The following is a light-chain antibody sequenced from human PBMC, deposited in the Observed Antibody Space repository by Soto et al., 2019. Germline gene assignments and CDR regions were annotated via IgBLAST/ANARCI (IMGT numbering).Light chain of an antibody. CDR3: QHYNSYSEA. Sequence: AIQMTQSPSSLSATVGDRVTITCRASQDIRSDLGWYQQKPGKAPKLLIYAASNLQSGVPSRFSGRGSGTDFTLTISSLQPDDFATYYCQHYNSYSEAFGQGTKVDI. CDR1: QDIRSD. CDR2: AAS. J-gene: IGKJ1*01. V-gene: IGKV1-6*01.